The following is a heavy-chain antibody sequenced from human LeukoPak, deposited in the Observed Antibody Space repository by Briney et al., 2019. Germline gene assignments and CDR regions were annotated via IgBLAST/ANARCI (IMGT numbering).Heavy chain of an antibody. V-gene: IGHV3-74*01. J-gene: IGHJ5*02. CDR1: GFTFSSYW. CDR3: AKDMSPSLTTGWFDP. D-gene: IGHD1-14*01. CDR2: INSDGSTT. Sequence: GGSLRLSCGASGFTFSSYWMPWVRQAPGKGLVWISRINSDGSTTSYADSVKGRFTISRDNAKNTLYLQMNSLRAEDTALYYCAKDMSPSLTTGWFDPWGQGTLVTVSS.